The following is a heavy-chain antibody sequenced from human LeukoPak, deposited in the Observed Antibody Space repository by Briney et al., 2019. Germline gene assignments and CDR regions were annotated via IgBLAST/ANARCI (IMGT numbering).Heavy chain of an antibody. J-gene: IGHJ6*04. CDR2: INHSGST. D-gene: IGHD1-14*01. CDR1: GGSFSGYY. CDR3: ARPGGVSGMDV. V-gene: IGHV4-34*01. Sequence: SETLSLTCAVYGGSFSGYYWSWIRQPPGKGPEWIGEINHSGSTNYNPSLKSRVTISVDTSKNQFSLKLSSVTAADTAVYYCARPGGVSGMDVWGKGTTVTVSS.